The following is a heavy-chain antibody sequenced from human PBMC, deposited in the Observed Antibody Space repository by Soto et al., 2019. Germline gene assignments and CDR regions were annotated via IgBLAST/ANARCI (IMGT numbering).Heavy chain of an antibody. CDR3: ARDSIDFAGVFDS. V-gene: IGHV1-18*01. CDR2: YCTYNGNT. Sequence: QVQVVQSGAEVKKPGASVKVSCKTSGYTFTSYSITWVRQAPGQGLEWMGRYCTYNGNTYYTQKLQARVTMTTDTSTSTAYMELRSLKSDDTDVYYCARDSIDFAGVFDSWGQGTMVNVSS. D-gene: IGHD3-3*02. J-gene: IGHJ3*02. CDR1: GYTFTSYS.